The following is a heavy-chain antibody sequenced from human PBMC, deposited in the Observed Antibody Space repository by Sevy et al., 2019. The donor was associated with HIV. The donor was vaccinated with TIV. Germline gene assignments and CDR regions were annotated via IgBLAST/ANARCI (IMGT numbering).Heavy chain of an antibody. Sequence: GGSLRLSCAASGFTFSSFGLHWVRQAPGKGLEWEASISFDVDYVYYADSVKRRFTISRDNSKNILYLQMNSLRVEDTALYYCAKVGGNAPQYYGMDVWGQGTTVTVSS. D-gene: IGHD3-16*01. CDR2: ISFDVDYV. CDR1: GFTFSSFG. V-gene: IGHV3-30*18. CDR3: AKVGGNAPQYYGMDV. J-gene: IGHJ6*02.